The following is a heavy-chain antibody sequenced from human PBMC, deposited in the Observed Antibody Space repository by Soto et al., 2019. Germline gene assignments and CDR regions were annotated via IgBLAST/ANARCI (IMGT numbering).Heavy chain of an antibody. V-gene: IGHV5-51*01. CDR1: GYNFNTYW. J-gene: IGHJ4*02. CDR3: ARGPGSYYFDF. Sequence: GESLKISCQGSGYNFNTYWIGWVRQMPGKGLEWMGIFYPTDSDTRISPSFQGQVTFSADKTVSTAYLQWSSLKASDTAIYYCARGPGSYYFDFWGQGTLVTVSS. D-gene: IGHD3-10*01. CDR2: FYPTDSDT.